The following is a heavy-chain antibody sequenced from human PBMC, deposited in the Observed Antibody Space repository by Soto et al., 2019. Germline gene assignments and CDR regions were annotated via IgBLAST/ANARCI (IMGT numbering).Heavy chain of an antibody. D-gene: IGHD2-15*01. CDR2: IYYSGST. CDR3: ARDTRVFSGATNYYYYGMDV. J-gene: IGHJ6*02. Sequence: PSETLSLTCTVSGGSISSYYWSWIRQSPGKGLDWIGYIYYSGSTNYNPSLKSRVTISVDTSKNQFSLKLSSVTAADTAVYYCARDTRVFSGATNYYYYGMDVWGQGTTVTVSS. CDR1: GGSISSYY. V-gene: IGHV4-59*12.